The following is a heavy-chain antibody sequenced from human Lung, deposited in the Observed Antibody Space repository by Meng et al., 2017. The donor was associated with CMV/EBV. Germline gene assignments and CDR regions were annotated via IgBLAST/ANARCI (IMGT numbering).Heavy chain of an antibody. CDR1: GLSTYG. J-gene: IGHJ4*02. CDR3: AKDGKSGGYFDY. CDR2: IWFDGSSK. Sequence: QAQRVESGGGVVQPGGSLRLSCGASGLSTYGMHWVRQVPGKGLEWVAFIWFDGSSKYYADSVKGRFSISRDNSKNTLYLQMNSLRPEDTGVYYCAKDGKSGGYFDYWGQGTLVTVSS. D-gene: IGHD1-1*01. V-gene: IGHV3-30*02.